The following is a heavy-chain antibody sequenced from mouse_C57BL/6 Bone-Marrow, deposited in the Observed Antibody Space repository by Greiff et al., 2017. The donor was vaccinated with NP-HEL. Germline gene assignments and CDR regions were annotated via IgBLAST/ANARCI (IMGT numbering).Heavy chain of an antibody. CDR3: ARGGVVATRYFDV. V-gene: IGHV1-76*01. Sequence: QVQLQQSGAELVRPGASVKLSCKASGYTFTDYYINWVKQRPGQGLEWIARIYPGSGNTYYNEKFKGKATLTAEKSSSTAYMQLSSLTSEDSAVYFCARGGVVATRYFDVWGTGTTVTVAS. J-gene: IGHJ1*03. CDR1: GYTFTDYY. D-gene: IGHD1-1*01. CDR2: IYPGSGNT.